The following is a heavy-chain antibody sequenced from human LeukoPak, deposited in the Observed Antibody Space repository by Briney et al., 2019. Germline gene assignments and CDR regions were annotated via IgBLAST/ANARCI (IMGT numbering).Heavy chain of an antibody. V-gene: IGHV1-18*01. J-gene: IGHJ6*02. CDR2: TSAYNGNT. CDR1: GYTFTSYG. D-gene: IGHD6-13*01. Sequence: ASVKVSCKASGYTFTSYGISWVRQAPGRGLEWMGWTSAYNGNTNYAQKLQGRVTMTTDTSTSTAYMELRSLRSDDTAVYYCARDPYSSSWYYYYGMDVWGQGTTVTVSS. CDR3: ARDPYSSSWYYYYGMDV.